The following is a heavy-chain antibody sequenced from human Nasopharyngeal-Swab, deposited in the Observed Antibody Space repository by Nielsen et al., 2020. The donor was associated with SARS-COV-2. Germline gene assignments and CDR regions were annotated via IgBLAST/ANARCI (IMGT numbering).Heavy chain of an antibody. CDR3: ARTTVTTDPGDY. Sequence: GGPLRLSCAASGFTFSSYAMSWVRQAPGKGLEWISAISGLGGSTYYADSVKGRFTISRDNSKNTLYLQMNSLRAEDTAVYFCARTTVTTDPGDYWGQGTLVTVSS. V-gene: IGHV3-23*01. J-gene: IGHJ4*02. CDR1: GFTFSSYA. CDR2: ISGLGGST. D-gene: IGHD4-17*01.